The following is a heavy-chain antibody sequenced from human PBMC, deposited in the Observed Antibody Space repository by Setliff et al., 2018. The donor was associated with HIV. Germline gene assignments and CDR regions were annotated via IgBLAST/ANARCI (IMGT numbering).Heavy chain of an antibody. J-gene: IGHJ5*02. CDR1: GGSISSYY. Sequence: PSETLSLTCTVSGGSISSYYWSWIRQPPGKGLEWIGYINTSGTTNYNPSLKSRVTISVDTSKNQFSLKLRSVTAADTAVYFCARQTYYYDNSGHNWFDPWGQGTLVTVSS. CDR3: ARQTYYYDNSGHNWFDP. V-gene: IGHV4-4*09. D-gene: IGHD3-22*01. CDR2: INTSGTT.